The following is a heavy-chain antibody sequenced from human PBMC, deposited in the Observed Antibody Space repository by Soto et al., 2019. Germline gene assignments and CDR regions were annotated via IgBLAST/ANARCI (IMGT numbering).Heavy chain of an antibody. CDR2: IGTAGDT. D-gene: IGHD4-17*01. V-gene: IGHV3-13*01. CDR1: GFTFSSYD. J-gene: IGHJ4*01. CDR3: TRVGSGDYVYDY. Sequence: GGSLRLSCAASGFTFSSYDMHWVRQTIGRRLEWVSAIGTAGDTYYPDSVKGRFTISRENAKNSLYLQMNSLTAGDTAVYYCTRVGSGDYVYDYWGHGTRVTVSS.